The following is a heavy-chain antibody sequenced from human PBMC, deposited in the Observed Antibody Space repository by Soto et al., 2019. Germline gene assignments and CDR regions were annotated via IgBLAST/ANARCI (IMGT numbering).Heavy chain of an antibody. CDR3: ARGGGIQYSYYFDY. V-gene: IGHV4-34*01. CDR1: GGSFSGYY. CDR2: INHSGST. Sequence: QVQLQQWGAGLLKPSETLSLTCAVYGGSFSGYYWSWIRQPPGKGLEWIGEINHSGSTNCNPSLKSRVTISVDTSKNQFSLKLSSVTAADTAVYYCARGGGIQYSYYFDYWGQGTLVTVSS. J-gene: IGHJ4*02. D-gene: IGHD5-18*01.